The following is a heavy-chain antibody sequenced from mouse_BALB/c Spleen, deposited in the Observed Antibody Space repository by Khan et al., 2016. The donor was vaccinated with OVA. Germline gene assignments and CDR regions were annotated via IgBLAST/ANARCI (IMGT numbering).Heavy chain of an antibody. V-gene: IGHV5-9*02. CDR1: GFAFNSYD. D-gene: IGHD2-10*01. J-gene: IGHJ3*01. Sequence: EVQLQESGGGLVKPGGSLKLSCEVSGFAFNSYDMSWVRQTPEKRLEWVATISSTGTYIYYPDSVKGRFTISRDTARNTLYLQMSSLRSEDTALYYCTRPSYYGNPWFTYWGQGTLVTVSA. CDR2: ISSTGTYI. CDR3: TRPSYYGNPWFTY.